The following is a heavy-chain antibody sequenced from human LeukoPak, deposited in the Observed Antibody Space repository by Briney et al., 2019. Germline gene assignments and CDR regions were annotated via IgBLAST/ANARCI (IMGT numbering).Heavy chain of an antibody. CDR1: GFTFSSYW. Sequence: GGSLRLSCAASGFTFSSYWMHWVRQAPGKGLVWVSRINSDGSSTSYADSVKGRFTISRDNSKNTLYLQTNSLRAEDTAVYYCAKELATMIVVVITIDGGFDYWGQGTLVTVSS. CDR3: AKELATMIVVVITIDGGFDY. D-gene: IGHD3-22*01. CDR2: INSDGSST. V-gene: IGHV3-74*01. J-gene: IGHJ4*02.